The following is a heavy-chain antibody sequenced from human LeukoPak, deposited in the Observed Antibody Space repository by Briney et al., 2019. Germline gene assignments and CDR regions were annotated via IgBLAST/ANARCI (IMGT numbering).Heavy chain of an antibody. Sequence: SETLSLTCTVSGGSISSSGYYWDWVRQPPGKGLEWIGSIYYSETTYYNPSLRSRATISVDTSKSQFSLHLRSVTAADTAVYYCARQVSDYYYYYIDVWGRGTAVTVSS. CDR1: GGSISSSGYY. J-gene: IGHJ6*03. V-gene: IGHV4-39*01. CDR3: ARQVSDYYYYYIDV. D-gene: IGHD5/OR15-5a*01. CDR2: IYYSETT.